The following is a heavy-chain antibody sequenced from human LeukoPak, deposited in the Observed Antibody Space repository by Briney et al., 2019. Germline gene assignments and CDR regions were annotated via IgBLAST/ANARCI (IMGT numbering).Heavy chain of an antibody. CDR2: INPNSGGT. CDR3: ARGIYGSGSYYGY. J-gene: IGHJ4*02. D-gene: IGHD3-10*01. CDR1: GYTFTGYY. Sequence: GASVKVSCKASGYTFTGYYMHWVRQAPGQGLGWMGWINPNSGGTNYAQKFQGRVTMTRDTSISTAYMELSRLRSDDTAVYYCARGIYGSGSYYGYWGQGTLVTVSS. V-gene: IGHV1-2*02.